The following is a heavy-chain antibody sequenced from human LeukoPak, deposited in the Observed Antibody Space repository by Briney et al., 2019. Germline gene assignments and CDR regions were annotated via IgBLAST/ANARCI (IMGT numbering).Heavy chain of an antibody. J-gene: IGHJ4*02. D-gene: IGHD6-19*01. CDR3: ARDPAVAGTRELDY. Sequence: PGGSLRLSRAASGFTFSSYSMNWVRQAPGKGLEWVSSISSSSSYIYYADSVKGRFTISRDNAKNSLYLQMNSLRAEDTAVYYCARDPAVAGTRELDYWGQGTLVTVSS. CDR1: GFTFSSYS. V-gene: IGHV3-21*01. CDR2: ISSSSSYI.